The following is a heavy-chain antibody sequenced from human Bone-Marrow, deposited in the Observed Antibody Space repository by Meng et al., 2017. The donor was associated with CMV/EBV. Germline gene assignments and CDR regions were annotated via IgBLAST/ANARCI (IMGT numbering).Heavy chain of an antibody. CDR3: ATSSLGGYYGPVDY. D-gene: IGHD3-3*01. Sequence: ASVKVSCKGSGYIFTSYGISWVRQAPGQGLEWMGWIGIDDGKTNYAQKLQGRDTMSTDTSTRTAHLERRRMRSDDTAVYYCATSSLGGYYGPVDYWGQGTLVTVSS. CDR2: IGIDDGKT. V-gene: IGHV1-18*01. CDR1: GYIFTSYG. J-gene: IGHJ4*02.